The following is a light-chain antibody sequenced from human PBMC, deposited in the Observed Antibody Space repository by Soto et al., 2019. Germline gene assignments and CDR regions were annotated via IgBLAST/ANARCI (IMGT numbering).Light chain of an antibody. CDR2: GAS. CDR3: QQYGSSPPNT. J-gene: IGKJ2*01. CDR1: QSVSSSY. Sequence: EIVLTQSPGTLSLSPGERATLSCRVSQSVSSSYLAWYQQKPSQAPRLLIYGASSRATGIPDRFSGSGSGTDFTLTISRLEPEDFAVYYCQQYGSSPPNTFGQGTKLEIK. V-gene: IGKV3-20*01.